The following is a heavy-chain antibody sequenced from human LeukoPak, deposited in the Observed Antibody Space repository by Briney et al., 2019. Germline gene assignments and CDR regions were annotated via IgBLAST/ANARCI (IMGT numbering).Heavy chain of an antibody. CDR2: IDVDGSIT. D-gene: IGHD1-1*01. J-gene: IGHJ4*02. Sequence: GGSLRLSCAASEFNFNSHWMHWVCQGPGKGLVWVSRIDVDGSITNYSDSVKGRFTISRDNAKNTLYLQMNSLRAEDTAVYYCARDLSWNQIDYWGQGSLVSVSS. V-gene: IGHV3-74*01. CDR1: EFNFNSHW. CDR3: ARDLSWNQIDY.